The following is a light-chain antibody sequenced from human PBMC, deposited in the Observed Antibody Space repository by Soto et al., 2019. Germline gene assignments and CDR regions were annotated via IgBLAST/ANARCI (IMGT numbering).Light chain of an antibody. CDR1: SSNIGAGYD. CDR2: GNS. V-gene: IGLV1-40*01. J-gene: IGLJ3*02. CDR3: QSYDSSLSGSGV. Sequence: QSVLTQPPSVSGAPGQRVTISCTGSSSNIGAGYDVHWYQQLPGTAPKLLIYGNSNRPSGVPERFSGSKSGTSASLAITGLRAEDEADYYCQSYDSSLSGSGVFGGGTKLTVL.